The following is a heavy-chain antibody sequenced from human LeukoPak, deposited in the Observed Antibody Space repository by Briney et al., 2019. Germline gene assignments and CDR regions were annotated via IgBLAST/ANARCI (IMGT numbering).Heavy chain of an antibody. CDR1: GYTFTSHD. CDR2: NNPISGNR. J-gene: IGHJ6*03. D-gene: IGHD1-1*01. V-gene: IGHV1-8*01. CDR3: ARAVASTGSKGYSYYMDV. Sequence: ASLKVSCKASGYTFTSHDINWVRQATGQGLEWMGWNNPISGNRDYAQQFQGRVTMTMDTSIGTAYMEVSSLRSDDTAVYHCARAVASTGSKGYSYYMDVWGTGTTVTVSS.